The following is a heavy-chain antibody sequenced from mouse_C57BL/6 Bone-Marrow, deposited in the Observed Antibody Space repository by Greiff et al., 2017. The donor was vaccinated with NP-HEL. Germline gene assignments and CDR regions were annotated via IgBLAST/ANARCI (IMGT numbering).Heavy chain of an antibody. V-gene: IGHV5-4*01. D-gene: IGHD1-1*01. Sequence: EVKLMESGGGLVKPGGSLKLSCAASGFTFSSYAMSWVRQTPEKRLEWVATISDGGSYTYYPDNVKGRFTISRDNAKNNLYLQMSHLKSEDTAMYYCAREHTVRGYFDYWGQGTTLTVSS. J-gene: IGHJ2*01. CDR1: GFTFSSYA. CDR3: AREHTVRGYFDY. CDR2: ISDGGSYT.